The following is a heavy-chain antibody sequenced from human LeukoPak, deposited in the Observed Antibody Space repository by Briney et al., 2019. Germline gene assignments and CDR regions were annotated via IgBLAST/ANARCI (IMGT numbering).Heavy chain of an antibody. Sequence: GASVKVSCKASGYTFTSYGISWVRQAPGQGLEWMGWISAYNGNTNYAQKLQGRVTMTTDTSTSTAYMELRSLRSDDTAVYYCARDPTSLAARPSPHFDYWGQGTLVTVSS. CDR1: GYTFTSYG. CDR2: ISAYNGNT. J-gene: IGHJ4*02. CDR3: ARDPTSLAARPSPHFDY. V-gene: IGHV1-18*01. D-gene: IGHD6-6*01.